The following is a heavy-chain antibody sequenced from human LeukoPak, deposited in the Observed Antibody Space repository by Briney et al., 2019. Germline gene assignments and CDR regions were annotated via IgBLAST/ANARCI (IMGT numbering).Heavy chain of an antibody. J-gene: IGHJ5*02. D-gene: IGHD6-13*01. CDR1: GFTFSSYD. V-gene: IGHV3-13*01. CDR3: ARDLGQQLVIGWFDP. Sequence: GGSLRLSCAASGFTFSSYDMQWVRQVIGKGLEWVSAIGIAGDTHYSGSVKGRFTISRENAKNSLYLQMNSLRAGDTAVYYCARDLGQQLVIGWFDPWGQGTLVTVSS. CDR2: IGIAGDT.